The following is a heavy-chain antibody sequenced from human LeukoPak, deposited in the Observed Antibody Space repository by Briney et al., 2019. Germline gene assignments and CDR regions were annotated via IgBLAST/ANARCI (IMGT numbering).Heavy chain of an antibody. CDR1: GASIKNYY. V-gene: IGHV4-59*01. D-gene: IGHD1-26*01. J-gene: IGHJ5*02. Sequence: PSGTLSLTCSVSGASIKNYYWNWIRQPPGEGLEWIGNTYLSGNTNYNPSLRGRVTISLDTSKSQFSLKMSSVTAADTAVYYCAKDWELGSWGQGTLVTISS. CDR2: TYLSGNT. CDR3: AKDWELGS.